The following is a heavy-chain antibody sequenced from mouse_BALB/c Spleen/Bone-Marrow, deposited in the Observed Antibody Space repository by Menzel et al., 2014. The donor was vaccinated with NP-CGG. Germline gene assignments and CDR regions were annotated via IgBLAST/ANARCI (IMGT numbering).Heavy chain of an antibody. J-gene: IGHJ2*01. CDR3: ASYVYGYYLDY. CDR1: GFNIKDTY. Sequence: VQLQQPGAELVKPGAPVKLSCTASGFNIKDTYMHWVKQRPEQGLEWIGRIDPANGNTKYDPKFQGKATITADTSSNTAYLQLSSLTSEDTAVYYCASYVYGYYLDYWGQGTTLTVSS. CDR2: IDPANGNT. D-gene: IGHD2-2*01. V-gene: IGHV14-3*02.